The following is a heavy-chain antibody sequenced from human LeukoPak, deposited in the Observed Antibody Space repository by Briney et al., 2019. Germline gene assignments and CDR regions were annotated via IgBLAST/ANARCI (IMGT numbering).Heavy chain of an antibody. D-gene: IGHD3-22*01. CDR3: AKDHFTYYYDSSGTDAFDI. CDR2: VSGSGGST. J-gene: IGHJ3*02. CDR1: GFTFSSYA. Sequence: GGSLRLSCAASGFTFSSYAMSWVRQAPGKGLEWVSAVSGSGGSTYYADSVKGRFTISRDNSKNTLYLQMNSLRAEDTAVYYCAKDHFTYYYDSSGTDAFDIWGQGTMVTVSS. V-gene: IGHV3-23*01.